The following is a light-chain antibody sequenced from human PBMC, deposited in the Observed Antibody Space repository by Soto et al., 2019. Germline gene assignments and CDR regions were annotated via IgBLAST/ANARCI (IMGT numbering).Light chain of an antibody. V-gene: IGKV3-11*01. CDR2: DAS. CDR3: QQRKNWPPIT. Sequence: VLTQSPATLSLSPGERATLSCRASQSVGSYLAWFHQKPGQAPRLLIYDASNRAPGIPARFSGSGSGTDFPLTISSLDPEDFGVYYCQQRKNWPPITFGQGTRLEIK. CDR1: QSVGSY. J-gene: IGKJ5*01.